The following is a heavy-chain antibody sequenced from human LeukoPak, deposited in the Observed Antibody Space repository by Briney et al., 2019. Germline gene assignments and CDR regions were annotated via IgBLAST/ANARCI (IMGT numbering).Heavy chain of an antibody. J-gene: IGHJ6*03. CDR3: ARDSGSGGSWGAYYYYMDV. D-gene: IGHD1-26*01. CDR2: INPNSGGT. CDR1: GYTFTGYY. Sequence: ASVKVSCKASGYTFTGYYMHWVRQAPGQGLEWMGWINPNSGGTNYAQKFQGRVTMTRDTSISTAYMELSRLRSDDTAVYYCARDSGSGGSWGAYYYYMDVWGKGTTVTVSS. V-gene: IGHV1-2*02.